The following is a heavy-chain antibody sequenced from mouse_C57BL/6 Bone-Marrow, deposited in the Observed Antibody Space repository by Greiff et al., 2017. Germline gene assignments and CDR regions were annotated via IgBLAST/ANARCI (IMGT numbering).Heavy chain of an antibody. CDR1: GFTFSDYY. CDR2: ISTGGGST. CDR3: ARLGVYGNYLYAMDF. D-gene: IGHD2-1*01. J-gene: IGHJ4*01. Sequence: DVKLVESGGGLVQPGGSLKLSCAASGFTFSDYYMYWVRQTPEQRLEWVAYISTGGGSTYYPDNVKGRFTLSRDNAKNTLYLQMSRLNSENTAMYCCARLGVYGNYLYAMDFWGQGTAVTVSA. V-gene: IGHV5-12*01.